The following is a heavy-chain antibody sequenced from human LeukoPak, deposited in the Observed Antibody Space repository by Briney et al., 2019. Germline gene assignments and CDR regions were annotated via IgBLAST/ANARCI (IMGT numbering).Heavy chain of an antibody. V-gene: IGHV4-61*02. CDR2: IYTSGST. CDR3: ARSGSGYSLDY. D-gene: IGHD3-22*01. J-gene: IGHJ4*02. Sequence: SETPSLTCTVSGGSISSGSYYWSWIRQPAGKGLEWIGRIYTSGSTNYNPSLKSRVTISVDTSKNQFSLKLSSVTAADTAVYYCARSGSGYSLDYWGQGTLVTVSS. CDR1: GGSISSGSYY.